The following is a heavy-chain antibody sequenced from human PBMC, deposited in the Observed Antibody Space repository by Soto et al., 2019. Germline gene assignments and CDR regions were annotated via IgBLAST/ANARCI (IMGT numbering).Heavy chain of an antibody. J-gene: IGHJ4*02. D-gene: IGHD6-13*01. CDR3: AKRQGIGSAAKNFDF. CDR1: GFIFSNHA. Sequence: PGGSLRLSRAASGFIFSNHAMSWVRQAPGKGLEWVSGISASGNLIYYADSVKGRFNMSRDNSENTLYLQMNSLRAEDTAVYFCAKRQGIGSAAKNFDFWGQGTLVTVSS. CDR2: ISASGNLI. V-gene: IGHV3-23*01.